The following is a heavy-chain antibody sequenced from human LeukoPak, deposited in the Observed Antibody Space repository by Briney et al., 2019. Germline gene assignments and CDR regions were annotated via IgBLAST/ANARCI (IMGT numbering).Heavy chain of an antibody. Sequence: KTSETLSLTCGASDGSLDIYYWMFVRQPPGKGLQWIGEITYRGSPYYHPSLKSRVTISIDASQRHVSLTLNSVTAAGTAVYYCATYGGDWKIDSWGQGTLVTVSS. CDR3: ATYGGDWKIDS. CDR1: DGSLDIYY. V-gene: IGHV4-34*01. D-gene: IGHD2-21*01. CDR2: ITYRGSP. J-gene: IGHJ4*02.